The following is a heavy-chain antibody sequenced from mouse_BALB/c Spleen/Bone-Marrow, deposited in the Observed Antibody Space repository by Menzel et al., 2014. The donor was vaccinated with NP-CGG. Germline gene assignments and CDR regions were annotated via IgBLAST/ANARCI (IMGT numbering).Heavy chain of an antibody. CDR3: TRGRTWDFDY. CDR1: GYTFTSYY. J-gene: IGHJ2*01. Sequence: VKLQESGAELVKPGASVKSSCKASGYTFTSYYMYWVKQRPGQGLEWIGEINPSNGGTNFNEKFKSRATLTVNKSSSTAYMQLSSLTSEDSAVYYCTRGRTWDFDYWGQGTTLTVSS. V-gene: IGHV1S81*02. CDR2: INPSNGGT. D-gene: IGHD4-1*01.